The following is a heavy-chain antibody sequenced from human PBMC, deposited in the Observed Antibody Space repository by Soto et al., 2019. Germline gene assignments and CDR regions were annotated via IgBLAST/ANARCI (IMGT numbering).Heavy chain of an antibody. CDR1: GYTFTSYY. CDR2: INPSGGST. J-gene: IGHJ6*02. CDR3: ARYLAFVVVVAATPLFCGMDV. V-gene: IGHV1-46*01. D-gene: IGHD2-15*01. Sequence: GASVKVSCKASGYTFTSYYMHWVRQAPGQGLEWMGIINPSGGSTSYAQKFQGRVTMTRDTSTSTVYMELSSLRSEDTAVYYCARYLAFVVVVAATPLFCGMDVWGLGTMVTVSS.